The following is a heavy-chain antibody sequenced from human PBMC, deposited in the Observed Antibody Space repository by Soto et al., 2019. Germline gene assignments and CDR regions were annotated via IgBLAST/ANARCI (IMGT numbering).Heavy chain of an antibody. CDR2: VAYDGSGE. D-gene: IGHD2-8*01. CDR1: GFSFSSYS. V-gene: IGHV3-30*18. CDR3: AKVHCTNTDCHWGDGFDA. J-gene: IGHJ3*01. Sequence: QVQLVESGGDVVQPGRSLRLSCAASGFSFSSYSMHWILQAPGKGLEWVAGVAYDGSGETYAASVKGRFTISRDNSKNTLSRQMSSLRTEETAVYYCAKVHCTNTDCHWGDGFDAWGQGTMLAVSS.